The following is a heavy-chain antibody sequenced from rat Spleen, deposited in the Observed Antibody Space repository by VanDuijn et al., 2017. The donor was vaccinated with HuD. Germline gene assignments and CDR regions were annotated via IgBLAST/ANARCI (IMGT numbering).Heavy chain of an antibody. CDR1: GFTFSDYN. CDR2: ISNTGGTT. J-gene: IGHJ3*01. Sequence: EVRLVESGGGLVRPGRSLKLSCAASGFTFSDYNMAWIRQAPGKGLEWIASISNTGGTTNYPDSVKGRFTISRDNAKTTLYLQMDSLRSEDTATYYCTRGIYYGYNAFVYWGQGTLVTVSS. V-gene: IGHV5-20*01. CDR3: TRGIYYGYNAFVY. D-gene: IGHD1-9*01.